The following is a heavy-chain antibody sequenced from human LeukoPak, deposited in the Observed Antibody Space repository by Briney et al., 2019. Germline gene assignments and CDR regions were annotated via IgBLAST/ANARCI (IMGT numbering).Heavy chain of an antibody. CDR1: GGSISSSSYY. CDR2: IYYSGST. D-gene: IGHD2-2*01. CDR3: ASGLGYCSSTSCYSNWFDP. Sequence: SETLPLTCTVSGGSISSSSYYWGWIRQPPGKGLEWIGSIYYSGSTYYNPSLKSRVTISVDTSKNQFSLKLSSVTAADTAVYYCASGLGYCSSTSCYSNWFDPWGQGTLVTVSS. V-gene: IGHV4-39*01. J-gene: IGHJ5*02.